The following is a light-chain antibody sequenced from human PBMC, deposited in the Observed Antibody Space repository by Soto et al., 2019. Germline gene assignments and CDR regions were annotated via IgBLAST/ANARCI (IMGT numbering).Light chain of an antibody. CDR3: HQFSSYPLS. CDR1: QTVRNNY. J-gene: IGKJ4*01. Sequence: EFVLTQSPGTLSLSPGERATLSCRASQTVRNNYLAWYQQNPGQAPRLLIYDASSRCTGIPDRFSGGGSGTVFTLTISKLEPEDFAVYSVHQFSSYPLSFGGGKKGVIK. V-gene: IGKV3-20*01. CDR2: DAS.